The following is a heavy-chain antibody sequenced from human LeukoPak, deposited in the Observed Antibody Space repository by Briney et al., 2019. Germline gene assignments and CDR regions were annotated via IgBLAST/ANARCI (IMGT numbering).Heavy chain of an antibody. D-gene: IGHD2-2*01. Sequence: ASVKVSCKASGYTFTSYGISRVRQAPGQGLEWMGWISAYNGNTNYAQKLQGRVTMTTDTSTSTAYMELRSLRSDDTAVYYCARFTRDCSSTSCPINDAFDIWGQGTMVTVSS. CDR3: ARFTRDCSSTSCPINDAFDI. J-gene: IGHJ3*02. V-gene: IGHV1-18*01. CDR1: GYTFTSYG. CDR2: ISAYNGNT.